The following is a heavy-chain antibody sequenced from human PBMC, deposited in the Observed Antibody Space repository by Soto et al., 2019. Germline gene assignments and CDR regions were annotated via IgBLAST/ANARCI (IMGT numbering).Heavy chain of an antibody. CDR3: VRDWSTFWGMDV. CDR2: IKQDGSEK. J-gene: IGHJ6*02. CDR1: GFTFSTYW. Sequence: GSLRLSCAASGFTFSTYWMNWVRQAPGKGLEWVANIKQDGSEKYYVDSVKGRFAISRDNAKDSLFLQMNNLRAEDTAVYYCVRDWSTFWGMDVWGQGTTVTVSS. V-gene: IGHV3-7*01.